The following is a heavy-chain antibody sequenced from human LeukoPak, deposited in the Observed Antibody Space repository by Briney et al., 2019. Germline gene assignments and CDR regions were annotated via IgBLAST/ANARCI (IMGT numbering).Heavy chain of an antibody. D-gene: IGHD3-10*01. Sequence: ASVKVSCKASGYTFTSYAMYWVRQAPGQRLEWMGWINVGNGNTKYSQKFQGRVTVTRDTSASTANMELSSLRSEDTAVYYCARDYGSGSYFNVWLDYWGRGTLVTVSS. CDR1: GYTFTSYA. CDR3: ARDYGSGSYFNVWLDY. V-gene: IGHV1-3*01. J-gene: IGHJ4*02. CDR2: INVGNGNT.